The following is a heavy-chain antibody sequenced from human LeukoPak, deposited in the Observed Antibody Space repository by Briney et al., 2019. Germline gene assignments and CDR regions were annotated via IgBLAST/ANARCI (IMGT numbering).Heavy chain of an antibody. CDR2: INPSGGST. Sequence: ASVKVSCKASGYTFTSYYMHWVRHAPGQGLEWMGIINPSGGSTSYAQKFQGRVTMTRDMSTSTVYMELSSLRSEDTAVYYCARAGGGTVLRYFDWLSDNWFDPWGQGTLVTVSS. CDR3: ARAGGGTVLRYFDWLSDNWFDP. J-gene: IGHJ5*02. V-gene: IGHV1-46*01. CDR1: GYTFTSYY. D-gene: IGHD3-9*01.